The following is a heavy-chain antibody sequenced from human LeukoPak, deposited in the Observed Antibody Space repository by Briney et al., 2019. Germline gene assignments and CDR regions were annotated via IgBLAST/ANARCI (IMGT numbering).Heavy chain of an antibody. CDR3: ARVLVGPIRGASDI. D-gene: IGHD3-9*01. CDR1: GFTFSSYE. CDR2: ISSSGSTI. V-gene: IGHV3-48*03. Sequence: PGGSLRLSCAASGFTFSSYEMNWVRQAPGKGLEWVSYISSSGSTIYYADSVKGRFTISRDNAKNSLYLQMNSLRAEDTAVYYCARVLVGPIRGASDIWGQGTMVTVSS. J-gene: IGHJ3*02.